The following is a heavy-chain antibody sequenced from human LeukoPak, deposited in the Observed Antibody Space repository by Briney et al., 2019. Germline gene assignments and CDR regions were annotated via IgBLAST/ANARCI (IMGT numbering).Heavy chain of an antibody. V-gene: IGHV4-34*01. CDR3: ARGLLLRSWYISQYFQH. D-gene: IGHD6-13*01. CDR2: INHSGST. CDR1: GGSISSYY. Sequence: PSETLSLTCTVSGGSISSYYWSWIRQPPGKGLEWIEEINHSGSTNYNPSLKSRVTISVDTSKNQFSLKLSSVTAADTAVYYCARGLLLRSWYISQYFQHWGQGTLVTVSS. J-gene: IGHJ1*01.